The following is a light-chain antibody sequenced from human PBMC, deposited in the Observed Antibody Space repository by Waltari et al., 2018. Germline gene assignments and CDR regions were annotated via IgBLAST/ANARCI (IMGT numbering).Light chain of an antibody. CDR1: SGPSSNV. CDR3: QTGGHGTWV. CDR2: VNSDGSH. Sequence: QLVLTQSPSASASLGASVKLTCTLSSGPSSNVIACHQQQPEKGPRYLMKVNSDGSHSKGDEIPDRFSGSSSGAERYLTISSVQSEDEADYYCQTGGHGTWVFGGGTKLTVL. J-gene: IGLJ3*02. V-gene: IGLV4-69*01.